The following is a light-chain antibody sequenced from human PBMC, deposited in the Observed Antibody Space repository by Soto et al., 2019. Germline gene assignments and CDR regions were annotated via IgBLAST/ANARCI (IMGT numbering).Light chain of an antibody. V-gene: IGKV3-20*01. Sequence: EIVLTQSPGTLSLSPGERATLSCRASQSLNSNYLAWHQQKPGQAPRLLIYDTFSRATGIPDRFSGSGSGTDFTLTISRLEPEDFAVYFCQQYDYLITFGQGTRLVIK. J-gene: IGKJ5*01. CDR2: DTF. CDR1: QSLNSNY. CDR3: QQYDYLIT.